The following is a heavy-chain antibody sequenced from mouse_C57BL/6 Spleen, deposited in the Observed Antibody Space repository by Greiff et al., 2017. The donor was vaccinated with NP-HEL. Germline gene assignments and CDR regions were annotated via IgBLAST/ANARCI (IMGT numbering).Heavy chain of an antibody. CDR1: GYTFTSYG. Sequence: VKLMESGAELARPGASVKLSCKASGYTFTSYGISWVKQRTGQGLEWIGEIYPRSGNTYYNEKFKGKATLTADKSSSTAYMELRSLTSEDSAVYFCARQAVVERDYFDYWGQGTTLTVSS. D-gene: IGHD1-1*01. V-gene: IGHV1-81*01. CDR2: IYPRSGNT. J-gene: IGHJ2*01. CDR3: ARQAVVERDYFDY.